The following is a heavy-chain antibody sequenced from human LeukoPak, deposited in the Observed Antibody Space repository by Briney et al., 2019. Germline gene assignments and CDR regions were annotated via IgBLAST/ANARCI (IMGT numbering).Heavy chain of an antibody. V-gene: IGHV1-8*03. CDR3: ARGGPPGAAQTAFDP. CDR2: MSPYTANT. CDR1: GYSFTDYD. J-gene: IGHJ5*02. D-gene: IGHD6-6*01. Sequence: ASVKVSCKTSGYSFTDYDINWVRQATGQGLEWMGWMSPYTANTGYAQKFQGRVTITRDTSMTTAYMELSSVTSEDTAVYYCARGGPPGAAQTAFDPWGQGTLVTVSS.